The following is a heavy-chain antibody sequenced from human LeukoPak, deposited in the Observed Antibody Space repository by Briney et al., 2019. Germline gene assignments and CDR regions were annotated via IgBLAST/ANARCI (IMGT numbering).Heavy chain of an antibody. CDR2: FDPGNGEI. Sequence: ASVKVSCKVSGHTLSDLTMHWVRQAPGKGLEWMGGFDPGNGEIIYAQKFQGRVTMTEDASTDTAYMELSSLKSEDTAVYYCAAGGLYDLLPYWGQGTLVNVSS. D-gene: IGHD3-3*01. V-gene: IGHV1-24*01. CDR3: AAGGLYDLLPY. CDR1: GHTLSDLT. J-gene: IGHJ4*02.